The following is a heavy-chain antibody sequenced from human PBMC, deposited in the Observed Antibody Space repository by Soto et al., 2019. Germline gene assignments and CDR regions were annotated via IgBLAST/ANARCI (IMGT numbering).Heavy chain of an antibody. J-gene: IGHJ5*02. V-gene: IGHV4-4*02. D-gene: IGHD3-10*01. CDR2: IYHSGST. CDR1: SGSISSSNC. Sequence: QVQLQESGPGLVKPSGTLSLTCAVSSGSISSSNCWSWVRQPPGTGLEWIGEIYHSGSTTYNPSLKSRDTKSVDQSKNQFSLKRSSVTAADTAVYYCARGRYYVSVSQNNWFDPWGQGTLVTVSS. CDR3: ARGRYYVSVSQNNWFDP.